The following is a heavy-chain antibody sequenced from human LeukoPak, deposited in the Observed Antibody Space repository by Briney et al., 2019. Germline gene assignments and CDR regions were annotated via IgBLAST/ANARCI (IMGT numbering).Heavy chain of an antibody. CDR1: GDSVSRSDSY. Sequence: PSETLSLTCSVSGDSVSRSDSYWDWIRQPPGKRLEWIGTIYYSGRTYYSPSLKSRVTMSADPSNNQFSLNLRSVTAADTAVYYCARRRYYDGSGYLEWGQGTLLSVSS. CDR2: IYYSGRT. D-gene: IGHD3-22*01. V-gene: IGHV4-39*01. CDR3: ARRRYYDGSGYLE. J-gene: IGHJ1*01.